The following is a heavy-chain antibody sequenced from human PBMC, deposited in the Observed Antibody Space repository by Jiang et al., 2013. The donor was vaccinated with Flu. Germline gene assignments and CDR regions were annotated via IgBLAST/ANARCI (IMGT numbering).Heavy chain of an antibody. CDR3: ARQGRIAAVRWFDP. J-gene: IGHJ5*02. Sequence: CTVSGDSISSSSYYWGWIRQPPGKGLEWIGSIYYSGSTYYNPSLKSRVTISVDTSKNQFSLKLTSVTAADTAVYYCARQGRIAAVRWFDPWGQGTLVTVSS. CDR1: GDSISSSSYY. D-gene: IGHD6-13*01. V-gene: IGHV4-39*01. CDR2: IYYSGST.